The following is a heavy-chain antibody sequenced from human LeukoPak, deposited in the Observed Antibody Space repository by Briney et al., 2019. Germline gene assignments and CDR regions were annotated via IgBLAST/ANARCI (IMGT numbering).Heavy chain of an antibody. Sequence: SETLSLTCTVSGGSISSYYWTWIRQPPGKGLEWMGYVYYSGSTSYNPSLKSRVTMSVDTSKNQFSLKLSSVTAADTAVYYCARYFCSGNRCSRFDYWGQGTLVTVSS. CDR3: ARYFCSGNRCSRFDY. V-gene: IGHV4-59*08. D-gene: IGHD2-15*01. CDR2: VYYSGST. J-gene: IGHJ4*02. CDR1: GGSISSYY.